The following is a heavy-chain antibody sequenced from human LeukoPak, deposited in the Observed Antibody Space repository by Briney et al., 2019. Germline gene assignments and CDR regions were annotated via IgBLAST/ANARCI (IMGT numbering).Heavy chain of an antibody. J-gene: IGHJ5*02. CDR1: GFTLSDCY. Sequence: GGSLRLSCAASGFTLSDCYMSWIRQAPGKGLEWVSFISSSSSYTDHADSVKGRFTISRGNAKNSLYLQMNSLRAEDTAVYYCARFQRYCSGGSCSNWFDPWGQGTLVTVSS. D-gene: IGHD2-15*01. V-gene: IGHV3-11*03. CDR2: ISSSSSYT. CDR3: ARFQRYCSGGSCSNWFDP.